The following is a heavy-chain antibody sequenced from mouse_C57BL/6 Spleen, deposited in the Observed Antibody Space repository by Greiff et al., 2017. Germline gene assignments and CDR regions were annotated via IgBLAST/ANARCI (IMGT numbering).Heavy chain of an antibody. V-gene: IGHV1-12*01. CDR2: IYPGNGDT. Sequence: SGAELVRPGASVKMPCKASGYTFTSYNMHWVKQTPRQGLEWIGAIYPGNGDTAYNQKFKGKATLTVDKSSSTAYMQLSGLTSEDSAVYFCARMDDYGAAWFAYWGQGTLVTVSA. CDR1: GYTFTSYN. CDR3: ARMDDYGAAWFAY. D-gene: IGHD2-4*01. J-gene: IGHJ3*01.